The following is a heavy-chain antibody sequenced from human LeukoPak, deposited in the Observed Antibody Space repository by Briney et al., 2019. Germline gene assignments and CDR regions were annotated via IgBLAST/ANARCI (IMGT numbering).Heavy chain of an antibody. CDR3: ASSSSSWYGYYYYMDV. V-gene: IGHV3-66*01. CDR2: IYSGGST. Sequence: GGSLRLSCAASGFTFSSYWMHWVRQAPGKGLEWVSVIYSGGSTYYADSVKGRFTISRDNSKNTLYLQMNSLRAEDTAVYYCASSSSSWYGYYYYMDVWGKGTTVTISS. D-gene: IGHD6-13*01. CDR1: GFTFSSYW. J-gene: IGHJ6*03.